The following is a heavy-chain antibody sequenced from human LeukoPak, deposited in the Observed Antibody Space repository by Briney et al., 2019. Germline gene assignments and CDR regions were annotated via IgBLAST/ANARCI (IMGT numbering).Heavy chain of an antibody. Sequence: ASVKVSCKASGGTFSSYAISWVRQAPGQGLEWMGGIIPIFGTANYAQKFQGRVTITADESTSTAYMELSSLRSEDTAVYYCARETTTIAAASHWGQGTLVTVSS. CDR2: IIPIFGTA. CDR1: GGTFSSYA. V-gene: IGHV1-69*01. CDR3: ARETTTIAAASH. J-gene: IGHJ4*02. D-gene: IGHD6-13*01.